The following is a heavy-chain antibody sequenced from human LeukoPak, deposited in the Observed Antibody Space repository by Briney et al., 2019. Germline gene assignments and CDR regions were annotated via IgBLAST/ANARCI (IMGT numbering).Heavy chain of an antibody. CDR3: ARESYCSSTSCYAGGVASANWFDP. V-gene: IGHV1-2*06. J-gene: IGHJ5*02. D-gene: IGHD2-2*01. CDR1: GYTFTSYY. Sequence: ASVKVSCKASGYTFTSYYMHWVRQAPGQGLEWMGRINPNSGGTNYAKKFQGRVTITRDTAIRTAYMEMSKLRDDDTAVYYCARESYCSSTSCYAGGVASANWFDPWGQGTLVTVSS. CDR2: INPNSGGT.